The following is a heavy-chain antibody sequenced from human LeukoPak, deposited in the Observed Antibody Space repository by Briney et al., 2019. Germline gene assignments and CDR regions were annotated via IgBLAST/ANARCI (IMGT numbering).Heavy chain of an antibody. CDR3: ARDEQHGELSY. D-gene: IGHD3-10*01. V-gene: IGHV3-53*01. CDR1: GLTVSSNH. CDR2: IYGGADT. Sequence: GSLRLSCAASGLTVSSNHMSWVRQAPGKGLEWISVIYGGADTYYADSVKGRFTIPRDNSKNTLYLHLNSLRAEDTAVYYCARDEQHGELSYWGQGTLVTVSS. J-gene: IGHJ4*02.